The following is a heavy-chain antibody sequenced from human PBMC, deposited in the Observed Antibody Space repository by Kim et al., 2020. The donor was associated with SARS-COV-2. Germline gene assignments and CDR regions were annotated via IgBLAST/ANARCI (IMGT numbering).Heavy chain of an antibody. J-gene: IGHJ4*01. Sequence: GGSLRLSCAASGFTFSNAWMSWVRQAPGKGLEWVGHIKSKTDGGTTDYAAPVKGRFTISRDDSKNTLYLQMNSLKTEDTAVYYCTTVGYSSSWYSPDYWG. CDR3: TTVGYSSSWYSPDY. CDR1: GFTFSNAW. D-gene: IGHD6-13*01. CDR2: IKSKTDGGTT. V-gene: IGHV3-15*01.